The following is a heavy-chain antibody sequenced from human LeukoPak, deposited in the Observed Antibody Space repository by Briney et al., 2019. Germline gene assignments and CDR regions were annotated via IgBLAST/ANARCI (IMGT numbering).Heavy chain of an antibody. CDR1: GFTFSIYA. CDR2: ISGSGGST. D-gene: IGHD2-15*01. V-gene: IGHV3-23*01. CDR3: AKETVVVVAATPDAFDI. J-gene: IGHJ3*02. Sequence: PGGSLRLSCAASGFTFSIYAMSWVRQAPGKGPEWVSGISGSGGSTQYADSVKDRFTISRDNSKNTPYLQMNSLRAEDTAVYYCAKETVVVVAATPDAFDIWGQGTMVTVSS.